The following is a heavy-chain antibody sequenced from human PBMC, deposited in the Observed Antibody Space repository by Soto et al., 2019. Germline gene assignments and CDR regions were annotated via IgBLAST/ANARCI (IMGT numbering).Heavy chain of an antibody. V-gene: IGHV3-7*04. CDR1: GFTFSIFW. CDR3: ARGMSSDY. Sequence: GGSLRLSCEASGFTFSIFWMSWVRQAPGKGLEWVAKVNPDGSEKYSVDSVKGRFTISRDNAKNSLYLQMSSLRAEDTAVYYCARGMSSDYWGQGTLVTVSS. CDR2: VNPDGSEK. D-gene: IGHD3-10*01. J-gene: IGHJ4*02.